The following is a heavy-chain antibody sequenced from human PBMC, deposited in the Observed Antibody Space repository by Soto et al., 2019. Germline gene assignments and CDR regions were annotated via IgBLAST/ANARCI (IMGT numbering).Heavy chain of an antibody. J-gene: IGHJ6*02. V-gene: IGHV1-18*01. Sequence: QVQLVQSGAEVRKPGASVKVSCKASGYTFSTSGMSWLRQAPGQGLEWMGWISTYNGDTNDATKFQDRVTMTSDTSTSTVYMELRSLRSDGTAVYFCARAGAAPYYYCGMDVWGQGTRVTVSS. CDR1: GYTFSTSG. CDR3: ARAGAAPYYYCGMDV. D-gene: IGHD2-15*01. CDR2: ISTYNGDT.